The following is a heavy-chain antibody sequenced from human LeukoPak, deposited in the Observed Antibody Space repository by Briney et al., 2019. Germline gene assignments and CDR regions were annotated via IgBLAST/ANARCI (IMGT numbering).Heavy chain of an antibody. CDR3: ARGDEQWLVQLDY. CDR2: IYYSGST. D-gene: IGHD6-19*01. J-gene: IGHJ4*02. V-gene: IGHV4-59*01. Sequence: SETLSLTCTVSGVSISSYYWSWIRQPPGKGLEWIGYIYYSGSTNYNPSLKSRVTISVDTSKNQFSLKLSSVTAADTAVYYCARGDEQWLVQLDYWGQGTLVTVSS. CDR1: GVSISSYY.